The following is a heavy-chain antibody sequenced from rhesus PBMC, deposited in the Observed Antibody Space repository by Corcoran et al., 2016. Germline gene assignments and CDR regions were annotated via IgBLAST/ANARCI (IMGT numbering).Heavy chain of an antibody. CDR2: IYGSGGGT. V-gene: IGHV4-169*01. D-gene: IGHD4-23*01. CDR1: GGSISSSY. CDR3: ARGEYSNYFDY. J-gene: IGHJ4*01. Sequence: QLQLQESGPGLVKPSETLSVTCAVSGGSISSSYWSWIRQAPGKGLEWIGYIYGSGGGTNYNPSLKNRVTISIDTSKNQFSLKLSSVTAADTAVYYCARGEYSNYFDYWGQGVLVTVSS.